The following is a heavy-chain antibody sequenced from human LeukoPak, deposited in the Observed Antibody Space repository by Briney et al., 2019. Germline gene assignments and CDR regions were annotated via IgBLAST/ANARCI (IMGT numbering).Heavy chain of an antibody. D-gene: IGHD2-2*01. V-gene: IGHV3-7*01. CDR3: ARAGCSSTDCRLDD. J-gene: IGHJ4*02. Sequence: PGGSLRLSCAASGFTFSSYWMSWVRQAPGKGLEWVANIKQDGSEKYYVDSVKGRFTISRDNAKNSLYLQMNSLRAEDTAVYYCARAGCSSTDCRLDDWGQGTLVSVSS. CDR2: IKQDGSEK. CDR1: GFTFSSYW.